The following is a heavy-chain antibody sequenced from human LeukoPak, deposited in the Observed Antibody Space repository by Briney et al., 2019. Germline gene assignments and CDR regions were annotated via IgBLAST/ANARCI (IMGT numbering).Heavy chain of an antibody. V-gene: IGHV1-46*01. Sequence: ASEKVSRKTSGYTLISYYIHWVRHAPGQRLEWMGKINPSGGSTRYAQKFQGRVTMTRDTSTGTIYMELSSLRSEDTAVYFCARESGTVSDAFDIWGQGTMVTVSS. CDR2: INPSGGST. CDR1: GYTLISYY. CDR3: ARESGTVSDAFDI. J-gene: IGHJ3*02. D-gene: IGHD4-11*01.